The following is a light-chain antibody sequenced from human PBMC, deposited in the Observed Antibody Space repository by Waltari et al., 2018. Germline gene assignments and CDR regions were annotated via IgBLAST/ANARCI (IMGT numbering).Light chain of an antibody. CDR2: YDT. CDR1: DIGITS. J-gene: IGLJ3*02. Sequence: SYVLTQPPSVSVAPGGTARLTAGGDDIGITSVHWYQQRPGQAPLLVIYYDTNRPTGIPERFSASNSGNTATLTISRVEAGDEADYYCQVWDTDSDQAVFGGGTKLTVL. V-gene: IGLV3-21*04. CDR3: QVWDTDSDQAV.